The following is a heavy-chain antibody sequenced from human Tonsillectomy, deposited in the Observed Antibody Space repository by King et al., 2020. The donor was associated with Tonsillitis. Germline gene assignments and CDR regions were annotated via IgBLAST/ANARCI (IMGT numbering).Heavy chain of an antibody. Sequence: VQLVESGGGLVKPGGSLRLSCAASGFTFSRHSMNWVRQAPGKGLEWVSSISSGSSYIYYADSVRGRFTISRDNAKNSLYLQMNSLTAEDTAVYYCANSPGGFYDSGGYLPYLYYFDYWGQGTLVTVSS. CDR2: ISSGSSYI. CDR1: GFTFSRHS. J-gene: IGHJ4*02. V-gene: IGHV3-21*01. CDR3: ANSPGGFYDSGGYLPYLYYFDY. D-gene: IGHD3-22*01.